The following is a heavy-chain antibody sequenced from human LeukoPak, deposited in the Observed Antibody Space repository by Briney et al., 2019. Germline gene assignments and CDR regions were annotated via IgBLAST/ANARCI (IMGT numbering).Heavy chain of an antibody. V-gene: IGHV3-53*01. J-gene: IGHJ3*02. CDR2: IYGGGTT. CDR3: ARDATWARGLGGAFDI. Sequence: GGSLRLSCAGSGFTVSSYYMSWVRQAPGKGLEWVSVIYGGGTTYYAASVKGRFTISRDNPKNTLYLQMSSLRVEDTAVYYCARDATWARGLGGAFDIWGQGIVVTVSS. CDR1: GFTVSSYY. D-gene: IGHD3-16*01.